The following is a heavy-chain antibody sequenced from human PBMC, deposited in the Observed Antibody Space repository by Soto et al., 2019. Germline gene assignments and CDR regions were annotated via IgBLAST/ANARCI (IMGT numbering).Heavy chain of an antibody. CDR2: VSFDGSDS. D-gene: IGHD3-3*01. CDR1: GFLFSSYG. V-gene: IGHV3-30*03. J-gene: IGHJ3*01. CDR3: ATFVISDFWSGYLHRDAFDV. Sequence: GGSLRLSCAASGFLFSSYGLHWVRQAPGKGLEWVAIVSFDGSDSYYADSVKGRFTIFRDNSKNTLYLHMNSLRTEDTAVYYCATFVISDFWSGYLHRDAFDVWGQGTMATV.